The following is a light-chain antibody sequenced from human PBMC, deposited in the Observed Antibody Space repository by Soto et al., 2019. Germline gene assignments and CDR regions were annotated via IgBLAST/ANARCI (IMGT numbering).Light chain of an antibody. CDR3: SSYTSSSTWV. CDR1: SSDVGSFNY. Sequence: QSDLTQPASVSGSPGQSITISCTGTSSDVGSFNYVSWYQQHPGKAPKLMIYDVSNRPSGLSNRFSGSKSGNTASLTISGLQSEDEAEYYCSSYTSSSTWVFGGGTKLTVL. J-gene: IGLJ3*02. CDR2: DVS. V-gene: IGLV2-14*01.